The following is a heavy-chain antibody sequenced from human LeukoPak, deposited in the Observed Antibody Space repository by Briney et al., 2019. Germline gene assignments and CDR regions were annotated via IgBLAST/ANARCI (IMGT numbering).Heavy chain of an antibody. CDR3: ARDQGPFSGSYTDY. Sequence: GGSLRLSCAASGFTFSSYSMNWVRQAPGKGLEWVSSISSSSSYIYYADSVMGRFTISRDNAKNSLYLQMNSLRAEDTAVYYCARDQGPFSGSYTDYWGQGTLVTVSS. CDR2: ISSSSSYI. CDR1: GFTFSSYS. D-gene: IGHD3-10*01. V-gene: IGHV3-21*01. J-gene: IGHJ4*02.